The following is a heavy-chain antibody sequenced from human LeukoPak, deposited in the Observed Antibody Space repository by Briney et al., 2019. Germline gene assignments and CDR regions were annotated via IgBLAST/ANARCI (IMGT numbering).Heavy chain of an antibody. V-gene: IGHV1-69*05. J-gene: IGHJ2*01. Sequence: AASVKVPCKASGGTFSSYAISWVRQAPGQGLELMGGIIPIFGTASYAQKFQGRVTITTDESTSTAYMEPSSLRSEDTAVYYCARDVVRGNDVNWYFDLWGRGTLVTVSS. D-gene: IGHD1-1*01. CDR1: GGTFSSYA. CDR2: IIPIFGTA. CDR3: ARDVVRGNDVNWYFDL.